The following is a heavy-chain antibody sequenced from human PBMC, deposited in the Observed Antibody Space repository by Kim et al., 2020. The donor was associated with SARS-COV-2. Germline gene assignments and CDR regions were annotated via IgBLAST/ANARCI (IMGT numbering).Heavy chain of an antibody. J-gene: IGHJ5*02. D-gene: IGHD4-17*01. CDR2: IIPIFGTA. Sequence: SVKVSCKASGGTFSSYAISWVRQAPGQGLEWMGGIIPIFGTANYAQKFQGRVTITADESTSTAYMELSSLRSEDTAVYYCARDFYGGNSGENWFDPWGQGTLVTVSS. V-gene: IGHV1-69*13. CDR3: ARDFYGGNSGENWFDP. CDR1: GGTFSSYA.